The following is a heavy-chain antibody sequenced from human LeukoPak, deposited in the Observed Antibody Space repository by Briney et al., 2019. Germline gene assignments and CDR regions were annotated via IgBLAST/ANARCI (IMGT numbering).Heavy chain of an antibody. Sequence: SETLSLTCAVYGGSFSGYYWSWIRQPPGNGLEGFGEINHSGSTNYNPSLNSRVTILVYTSKNQFSMKPSSVTAAATAVYYCARGTVVVPAAITWFDPWGQGTLVTVSS. J-gene: IGHJ5*02. CDR1: GGSFSGYY. V-gene: IGHV4-34*01. D-gene: IGHD2-2*02. CDR3: ARGTVVVPAAITWFDP. CDR2: INHSGST.